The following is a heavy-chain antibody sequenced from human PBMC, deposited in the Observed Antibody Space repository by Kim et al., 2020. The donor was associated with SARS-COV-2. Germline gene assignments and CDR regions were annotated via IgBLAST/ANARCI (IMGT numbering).Heavy chain of an antibody. J-gene: IGHJ6*02. Sequence: GGSLRLSCAASGFTFSDYYMSWIRQAPGKGLEWVSYIGTDSRYTAYAESVMGRFTASRDNAKNSLYLQMSSLRAEDTAVYYCARGGGDSYYYGMDVWGRGTTVTVSS. CDR3: ARGGGDSYYYGMDV. V-gene: IGHV3-11*05. CDR2: IGTDSRYT. CDR1: GFTFSDYY.